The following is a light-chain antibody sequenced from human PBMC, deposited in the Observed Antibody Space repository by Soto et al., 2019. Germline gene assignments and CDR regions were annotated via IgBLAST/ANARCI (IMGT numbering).Light chain of an antibody. CDR3: QHYSSTPRT. V-gene: IGKV4-1*01. CDR2: WAS. J-gene: IGKJ1*01. CDR1: QSVLYSSNNKNY. Sequence: DIVMTQSPDSLDVSLGERATINCKSSQSVLYSSNNKNYLAWYQQKPGQPPKLVIYWASTRESGVPDRFSGSGSGRDFPLTISSMQAEDVAVSYCQHYSSTPRTFGQWTKVEIK.